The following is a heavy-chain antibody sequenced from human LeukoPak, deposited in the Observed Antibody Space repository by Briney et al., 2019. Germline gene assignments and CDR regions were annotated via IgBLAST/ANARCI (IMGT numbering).Heavy chain of an antibody. D-gene: IGHD3-9*01. CDR2: IYYSGTT. Sequence: SETLSLTCTVSGGSISRYYWSWIRQPPGKGLEWIAYIYYSGTTNYNSSLKSRVTISLDTSKNQFSLKLSSVTAADTAVYYCARSYSNTGYYYYGMDVWGQGTPATVSS. V-gene: IGHV4-59*01. J-gene: IGHJ6*02. CDR1: GGSISRYY. CDR3: ARSYSNTGYYYYGMDV.